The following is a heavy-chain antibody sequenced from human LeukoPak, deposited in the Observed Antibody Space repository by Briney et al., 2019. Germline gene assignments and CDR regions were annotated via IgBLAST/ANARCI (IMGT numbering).Heavy chain of an antibody. CDR1: GFTFSNYW. CDR2: IKEDGSEK. V-gene: IGHV3-7*05. CDR3: ARANSFDI. Sequence: GGSLRLFCAASGFTFSNYWMSWVRQAPGKGLEWVANIKEDGSEKYYVDSVKGRFTISRDNAKNSLYLQMNSLRAEDTAVYYCARANSFDIWGQGTMVTVSS. J-gene: IGHJ3*02. D-gene: IGHD5-24*01.